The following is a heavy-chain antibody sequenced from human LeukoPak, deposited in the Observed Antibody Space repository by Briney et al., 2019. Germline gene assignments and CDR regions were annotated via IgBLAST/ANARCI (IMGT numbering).Heavy chain of an antibody. CDR2: INPNIGGT. J-gene: IGHJ4*02. Sequence: GASVKVSCKASGYTFTGYYMHWVRQAPGQGLEWMGWINPNIGGTNYAQKFQGRVTITRDTSISTASLELRRLRPDDTALYSCARHKLPAAAFDYWGPRNLVTASP. V-gene: IGHV1-2*02. CDR1: GYTFTGYY. D-gene: IGHD2-2*01. CDR3: ARHKLPAAAFDY.